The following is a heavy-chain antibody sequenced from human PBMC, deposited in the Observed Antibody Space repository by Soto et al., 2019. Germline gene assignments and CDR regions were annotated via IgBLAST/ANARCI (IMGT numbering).Heavy chain of an antibody. CDR2: INHSGTI. J-gene: IGHJ6*02. CDR1: GVSFSCFY. Sequence: SETLSLTCAVSGVSFSCFYWTWIRPPPGEGLEWIGEINHSGTINFNPSLRSRLTISLDSSKKHFSLKLTSLTAADAAVYYCARADRTLVTSYGLDVWGQGTTVTVS. CDR3: ARADRTLVTSYGLDV. D-gene: IGHD2-21*02. V-gene: IGHV4-34*01.